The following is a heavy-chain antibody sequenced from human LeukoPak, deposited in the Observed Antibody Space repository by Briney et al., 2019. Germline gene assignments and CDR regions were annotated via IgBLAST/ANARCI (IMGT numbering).Heavy chain of an antibody. V-gene: IGHV1-2*06. CDR1: GYTFTGYC. Sequence: ASVKVSCKASGYTFTGYCMHWVRQAPGQGLEWMGRINPNSGGTNYAQKFQGRVTMTRDTSISTAYMELSRLRSDDTAVYYCARDQWLYSSGWYGYWGRGTLVTVSS. CDR2: INPNSGGT. J-gene: IGHJ4*02. CDR3: ARDQWLYSSGWYGY. D-gene: IGHD6-19*01.